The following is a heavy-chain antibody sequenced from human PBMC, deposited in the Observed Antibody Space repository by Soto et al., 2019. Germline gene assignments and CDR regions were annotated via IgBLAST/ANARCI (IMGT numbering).Heavy chain of an antibody. CDR2: ISNSSSTI. D-gene: IGHD2-2*01. V-gene: IGHV3-48*02. Sequence: GESLKISCAASGFTFSSYSMNWVRQAPGKGLEWVSYISNSSSTIYYADSVKGRFTISRDNAKNSLYLQMNSLRDEDTAVYYCARFVVVPAANRLYYFDYWGQGTLVTVSS. CDR3: ARFVVVPAANRLYYFDY. CDR1: GFTFSSYS. J-gene: IGHJ4*02.